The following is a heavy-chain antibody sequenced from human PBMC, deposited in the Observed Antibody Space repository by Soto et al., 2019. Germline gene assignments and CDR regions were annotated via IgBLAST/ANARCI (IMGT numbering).Heavy chain of an antibody. Sequence: SETLSLTCTVSGGSINTAGYYWNWVRHNPGKGLEWIGYIFYSGSTYYKPSLKSRLTMSLDKSKNYFSLKLSSVTAADTAYYYCARSFSDPSPATGGHWFYPWGNGTLVTVS. CDR3: ARSFSDPSPATGGHWFYP. CDR1: GGSINTAGYY. D-gene: IGHD3-10*01. J-gene: IGHJ5*02. CDR2: IFYSGST. V-gene: IGHV4-31*03.